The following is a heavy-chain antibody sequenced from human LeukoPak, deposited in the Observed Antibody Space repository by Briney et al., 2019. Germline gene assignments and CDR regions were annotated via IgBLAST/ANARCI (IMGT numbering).Heavy chain of an antibody. CDR3: ARGLSSGWTHYYYYYMDV. CDR1: GGTFSSYA. D-gene: IGHD6-19*01. CDR2: IIPIFGTA. J-gene: IGHJ6*03. Sequence: SVKVSCKASGGTFSSYAISWVRQAPGQGLEWMGGIIPIFGTANYAQKFQGRVTITADESTSTAYMELSSLRSEDTAVYYCARGLSSGWTHYYYYYMDVWGKGTTVTVSS. V-gene: IGHV1-69*13.